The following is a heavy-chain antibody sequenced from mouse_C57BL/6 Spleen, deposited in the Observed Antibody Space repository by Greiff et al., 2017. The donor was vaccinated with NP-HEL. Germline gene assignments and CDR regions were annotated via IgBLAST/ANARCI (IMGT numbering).Heavy chain of an antibody. CDR3: ARSGTTVVVHWYFDV. J-gene: IGHJ1*03. CDR2: IYPEDGET. CDR1: GFYIKDYY. Sequence: VQLKESGAELVKPGASVKLSCTASGFYIKDYYMHWVKQRTEQGLEWIGRIYPEDGETKYAPKFQGKDTIPADTSSNADYLQLSILTSEDTAVYYCARSGTTVVVHWYFDVWGTGTTVTVSS. V-gene: IGHV14-2*01. D-gene: IGHD1-1*01.